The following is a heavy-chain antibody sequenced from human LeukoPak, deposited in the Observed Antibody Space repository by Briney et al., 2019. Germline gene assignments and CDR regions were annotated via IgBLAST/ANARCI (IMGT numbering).Heavy chain of an antibody. Sequence: PSETLSLTCTVSGGSLSSYYWSWIRQPPGKGLEWIGYIYYSGSTNYNPSLKSRVTISVDTSKNQFSLKLSSVTAADTAVYYCARNGVTDGMDVWGQGTTVTVSS. CDR3: ARNGVTDGMDV. J-gene: IGHJ6*02. CDR2: IYYSGST. D-gene: IGHD5-18*01. V-gene: IGHV4-59*01. CDR1: GGSLSSYY.